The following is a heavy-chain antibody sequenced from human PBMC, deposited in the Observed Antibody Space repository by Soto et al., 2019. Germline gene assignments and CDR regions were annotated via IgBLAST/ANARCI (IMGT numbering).Heavy chain of an antibody. J-gene: IGHJ5*02. CDR2: ISAYNGNT. Sequence: ASVKVSCKASGYTFTSYGISWVRQAPGQGLEWMGWISAYNGNTNYAQKLQGRVTMTTDTSTSTAYMELRSLRSDDTAVYYCARSNEDIVVVPAENWFDPWGQGTLVTVSS. D-gene: IGHD2-2*01. CDR3: ARSNEDIVVVPAENWFDP. CDR1: GYTFTSYG. V-gene: IGHV1-18*01.